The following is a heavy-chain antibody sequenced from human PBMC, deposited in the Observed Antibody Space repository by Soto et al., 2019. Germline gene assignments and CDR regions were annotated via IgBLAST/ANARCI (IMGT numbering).Heavy chain of an antibody. D-gene: IGHD1-1*01. J-gene: IGHJ4*02. CDR3: TRDAVYKDRLWLPDY. CDR2: IIGTGTP. CDR1: GFTMSRNA. Sequence: PGGSLRPSCAASGFTMSRNAMMWVRQAPGKGLEWVSGIIGTGTPYHADSVKGRFTISKDNSKNTLYLQMNSLRAEGTAAYYCTRDAVYKDRLWLPDYWGPGT. V-gene: IGHV3-23*01.